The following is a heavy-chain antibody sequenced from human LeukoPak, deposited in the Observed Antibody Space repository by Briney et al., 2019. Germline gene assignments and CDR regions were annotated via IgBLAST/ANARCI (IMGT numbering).Heavy chain of an antibody. CDR1: GFTFSSYG. CDR3: AKDLLSGCELVAY. CDR2: ISYDGSNK. J-gene: IGHJ4*02. Sequence: GGSLRLSCAASGFTFSSYGMHWVRQAPGKGLEWVAVISYDGSNKYYADSVKGRFTISRENSKNTLYLQMNSLRAEDTAVYYCAKDLLSGCELVAYWGQGTLVTVSS. V-gene: IGHV3-30*18. D-gene: IGHD5-12*01.